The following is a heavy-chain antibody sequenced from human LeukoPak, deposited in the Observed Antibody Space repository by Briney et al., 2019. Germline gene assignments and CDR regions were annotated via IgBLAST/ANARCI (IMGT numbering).Heavy chain of an antibody. J-gene: IGHJ6*02. CDR1: GGSISRGGYN. V-gene: IGHV4-31*03. CDR2: IYYGGGT. CDR3: ARDCGGDCYPRYYYGMDV. Sequence: SQTLSLTCTVSGGSISRGGYNWSWIRQHPGKGLEWIGCIYYGGGTYYNPSLRSRVTMTVDTSKNQFSLDLSSVTAADTAVYYCARDCGGDCYPRYYYGMDVWGQGTTVTVSS. D-gene: IGHD2-21*02.